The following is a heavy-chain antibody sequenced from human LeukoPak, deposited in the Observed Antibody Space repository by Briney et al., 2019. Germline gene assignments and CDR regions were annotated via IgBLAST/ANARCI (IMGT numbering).Heavy chain of an antibody. CDR3: ARLRDSRSYYFDY. CDR2: VYHSGST. J-gene: IGHJ4*02. V-gene: IGHV4-39*01. CDR1: GGSISSSNYY. D-gene: IGHD6-6*01. Sequence: SETLSLTCTVSGGSISSSNYYWGWIRQPPGKGLEWIGSVYHSGSTSYTPSLKSRVTISVNTSKNQFSLQLSSVTAADTAVYYCARLRDSRSYYFDYWGQGILVTVSS.